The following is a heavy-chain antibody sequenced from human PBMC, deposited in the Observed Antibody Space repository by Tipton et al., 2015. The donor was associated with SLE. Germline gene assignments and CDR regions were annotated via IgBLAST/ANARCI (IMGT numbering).Heavy chain of an antibody. V-gene: IGHV4-61*09. J-gene: IGHJ4*02. Sequence: TLSLTCTVSGGSISSGSYYWSWIRQPAGKGLEWIGHIYTSGSTNYNPSLKSRVTISVDTSKNQFSLKLSSVTAADTAVYYCARHRRVMVQGVIAHFDYWGQGTLVTVSS. D-gene: IGHD3-10*01. CDR3: ARHRRVMVQGVIAHFDY. CDR2: IYTSGST. CDR1: GGSISSGSYY.